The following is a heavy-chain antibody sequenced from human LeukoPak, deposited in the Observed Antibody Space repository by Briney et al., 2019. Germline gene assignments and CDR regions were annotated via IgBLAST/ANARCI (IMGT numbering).Heavy chain of an antibody. D-gene: IGHD3-16*02. V-gene: IGHV1-69*13. J-gene: IGHJ4*02. CDR3: AGGPWTPLYYDYVWGSYRYESFDY. CDR1: GGTFSSYA. CDR2: IIPIFGTA. Sequence: SVKVSCKAFGGTFSSYAISWVRQAPGQGLEWMGGIIPIFGTANYAQKFQGRVTITADESTSTAYMELSSLRSEDTAVYYCAGGPWTPLYYDYVWGSYRYESFDYWGQGTLVTVSS.